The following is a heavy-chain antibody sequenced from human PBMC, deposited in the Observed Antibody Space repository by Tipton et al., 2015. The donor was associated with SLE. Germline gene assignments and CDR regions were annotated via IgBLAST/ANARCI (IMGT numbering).Heavy chain of an antibody. CDR3: ASSWGFREF. J-gene: IGHJ4*02. V-gene: IGHV4-34*01. CDR1: GGSFSGYY. Sequence: GLVKPSETLSLTCAVYGGSFSGYYWSWIRQPPGKGLEWIGEINHSGSTNYNPSLKSRVTISVDTSKNQFPLKLSSVTAADTAVYYCASSWGFREFWGQGTLVTVSS. CDR2: INHSGST. D-gene: IGHD3-10*01.